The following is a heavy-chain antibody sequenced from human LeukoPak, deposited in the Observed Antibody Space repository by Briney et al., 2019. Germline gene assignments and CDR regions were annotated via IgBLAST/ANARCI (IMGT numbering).Heavy chain of an antibody. V-gene: IGHV3-74*01. D-gene: IGHD3-3*01. Sequence: GGSLRLSCAASGFTFSRYGMHWVRQAPGKGLVWVSRIKSDGKTNYADSVKGRFTISRDNAKNTVSLQMNSLRADDTGVYYCARAPSEVGGYYPEFFRHWGQGTLVTVSS. CDR1: GFTFSRYG. CDR2: IKSDGKT. CDR3: ARAPSEVGGYYPEFFRH. J-gene: IGHJ1*01.